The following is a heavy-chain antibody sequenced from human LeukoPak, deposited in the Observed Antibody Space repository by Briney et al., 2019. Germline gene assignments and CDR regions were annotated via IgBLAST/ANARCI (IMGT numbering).Heavy chain of an antibody. D-gene: IGHD1-1*01. CDR2: IYPNTGGT. CDR3: AREPGTATGY. CDR1: GYTFTNYY. V-gene: IGHV1-2*02. Sequence: GASVEVSCKASGYTFTNYYLHWVRQAPGQGLEWMGWIYPNTGGTKSTQKFQGRVSMTRDTSINTAYMGMINLTSADTAVYYCAREPGTATGYWGQGTLVTVSS. J-gene: IGHJ4*02.